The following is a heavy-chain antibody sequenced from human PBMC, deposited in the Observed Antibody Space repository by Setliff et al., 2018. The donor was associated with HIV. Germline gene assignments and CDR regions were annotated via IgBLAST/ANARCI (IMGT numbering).Heavy chain of an antibody. CDR1: GYTFTKSI. D-gene: IGHD3-10*01. Sequence: ASVKVSCKASGYTFTKSIIHWVRQAPGQGLEWMGAIIPSGGSTGYAEKFQDRVSMTTDTSTSTAYMELRSLRSDDTAMYFCGRSNGGQVTMVDYWGQGTLVTVSS. V-gene: IGHV1-46*01. CDR3: GRSNGGQVTMVDY. J-gene: IGHJ4*02. CDR2: IIPSGGST.